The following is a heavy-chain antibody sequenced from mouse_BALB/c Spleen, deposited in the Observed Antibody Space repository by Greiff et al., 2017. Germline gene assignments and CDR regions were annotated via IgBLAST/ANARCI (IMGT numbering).Heavy chain of an antibody. CDR1: GFTFSDYY. CDR3: ARDRYDGYYPYAMDY. CDR2: ISDGGSYT. V-gene: IGHV5-4*02. J-gene: IGHJ4*01. Sequence: EVQLVESGGGLVKPGGSLKLSCAASGFTFSDYYMYWVRQTPEKRLEWVATISDGGSYTYYPDSVMGRFTISRDNAKNNLYLQMSSLKSEDTAMYYCARDRYDGYYPYAMDYWGQGTSVTVSS. D-gene: IGHD2-3*01.